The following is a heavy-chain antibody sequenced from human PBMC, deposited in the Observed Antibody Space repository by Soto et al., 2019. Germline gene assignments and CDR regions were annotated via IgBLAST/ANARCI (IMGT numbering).Heavy chain of an antibody. CDR2: ISGSGGST. J-gene: IGHJ4*02. V-gene: IGHV3-23*01. D-gene: IGHD3-3*01. CDR3: AKSATYYDFWSGYYPPQGHFDY. CDR1: GFTFSSYA. Sequence: PGGSLRLSCAASGFTFSSYAMSWVRQAPGKGLEWVSAISGSGGSTYYADSVKGRFTISRDNSKNTLYLQMNSLRAEDTAVYYCAKSATYYDFWSGYYPPQGHFDYWGQGTLVTVSS.